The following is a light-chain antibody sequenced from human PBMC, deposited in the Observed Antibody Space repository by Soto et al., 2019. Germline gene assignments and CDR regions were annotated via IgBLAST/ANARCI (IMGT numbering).Light chain of an antibody. CDR1: QTVTTW. CDR3: QQYNTYSPYT. CDR2: QAS. V-gene: IGKV1-5*03. Sequence: DIQMTQSPSTLSASVGDRVTITCRANQTVTTWLAWYQQKPGKAPKVLIYQASSLQSGVPSRFSGSGSGTEFTLTISSLQPDDFATYYCQQYNTYSPYTFGQGTRLEI. J-gene: IGKJ2*01.